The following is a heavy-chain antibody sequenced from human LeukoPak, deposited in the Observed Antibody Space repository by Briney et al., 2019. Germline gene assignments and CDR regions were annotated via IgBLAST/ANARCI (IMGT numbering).Heavy chain of an antibody. D-gene: IGHD6-19*01. V-gene: IGHV3-23*01. Sequence: PGGSLRLSCAASGFTFSSYWISCVRQAPGEGREWGSAVSGTGASTYYAVSVKGQFTIPKAHPKTTLYLQMNSLRAEDTAVYYCAKDEAVGGIRNDYWGQGTLVTVSS. CDR2: VSGTGAST. CDR1: GFTFSSYW. CDR3: AKDEAVGGIRNDY. J-gene: IGHJ4*02.